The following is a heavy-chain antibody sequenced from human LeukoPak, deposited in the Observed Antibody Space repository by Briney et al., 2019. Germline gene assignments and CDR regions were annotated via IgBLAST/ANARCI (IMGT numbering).Heavy chain of an antibody. CDR1: VNTFTTYG. D-gene: IGHD6-19*01. CDR2: ISAYNGNT. J-gene: IGHJ5*02. CDR3: ARDSSGWSTNWFDP. Sequence: ASVKVSCKASVNTFTTYGIAGVRQPPGQGLEWLGWISAYNGNTNYAQKLQGRVTMTTDTSTSTAYMELRSLRSDDTAVYYCARDSSGWSTNWFDPWGQGTLVTVSS. V-gene: IGHV1-18*01.